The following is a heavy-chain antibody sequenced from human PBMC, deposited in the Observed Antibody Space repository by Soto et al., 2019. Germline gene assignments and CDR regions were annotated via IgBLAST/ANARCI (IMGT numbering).Heavy chain of an antibody. V-gene: IGHV1-2*04. D-gene: IGHD1-20*01. CDR3: AKDCRSITPTRTYGMDV. CDR2: INPKTGVT. J-gene: IGHJ6*02. Sequence: APVKVSCKASGYTFSEYYIHWVRQAPGQGLEWMGWINPKTGVTNYAQKFQGWVTVTRDTSISTAYMEWTRLKSDDTAVFYCAKDCRSITPTRTYGMDVWGQGTVVTVSS. CDR1: GYTFSEYY.